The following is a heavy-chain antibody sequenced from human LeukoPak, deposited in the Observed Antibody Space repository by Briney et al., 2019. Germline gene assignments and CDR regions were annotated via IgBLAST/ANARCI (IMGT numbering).Heavy chain of an antibody. CDR2: ISWDGGST. CDR3: AKDSDDSSGYRPGYFDY. D-gene: IGHD3-22*01. Sequence: GGSLRLSCAASGSTFDDYTMRWVRQAPGKGLEWVSLISWDGGSTYYADSVKGRFTISRDNSKNSLYLQMDSLRTEDTALYYCAKDSDDSSGYRPGYFDYWGQGTLVIVSS. CDR1: GSTFDDYT. V-gene: IGHV3-43*01. J-gene: IGHJ4*02.